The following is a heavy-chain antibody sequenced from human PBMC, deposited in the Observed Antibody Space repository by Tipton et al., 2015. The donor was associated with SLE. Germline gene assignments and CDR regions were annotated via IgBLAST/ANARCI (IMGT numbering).Heavy chain of an antibody. D-gene: IGHD7-27*01. CDR3: ARDSPNWGGTIDI. V-gene: IGHV4-59*01. CDR2: MYYSGSI. CDR1: GDSISSYY. J-gene: IGHJ3*02. Sequence: TLSLTCTVSGDSISSYYWSWIRQPPGKGLEWIGYMYYSGSISYNPSLNSRVTMSVDTSKNQFSLRLESVTAADTAVYYCARDSPNWGGTIDIWGQGTMVTVSS.